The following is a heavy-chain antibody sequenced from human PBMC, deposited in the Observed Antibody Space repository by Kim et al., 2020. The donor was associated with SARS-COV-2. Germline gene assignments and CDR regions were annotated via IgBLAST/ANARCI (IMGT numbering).Heavy chain of an antibody. Sequence: GGSLRLSCAASGFTFSSYAMSWVRQAPGKGLEWVSAISGSGGSTYYADSVKGRFTISRDNSKNTLYLQMNSLRAEDTAVYYCAKRFQTPSSWYLHYYYYGMDVWGQGTTVTVSS. CDR3: AKRFQTPSSWYLHYYYYGMDV. D-gene: IGHD6-13*01. V-gene: IGHV3-23*01. CDR1: GFTFSSYA. J-gene: IGHJ6*02. CDR2: ISGSGGST.